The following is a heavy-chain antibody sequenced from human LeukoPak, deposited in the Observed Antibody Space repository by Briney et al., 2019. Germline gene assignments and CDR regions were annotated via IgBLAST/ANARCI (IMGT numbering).Heavy chain of an antibody. V-gene: IGHV4-61*08. CDR1: GGSISSGGYY. CDR3: ARTLGYCSSTSCYTAKNYYYYYGMDV. D-gene: IGHD2-2*02. Sequence: SETLSLTCTVSGGSISSGGYYWSWIRQHPGKGLEWIGYIYYSGSTNYNPSLKSRVTISVDTSKNQFSLKLSSVTAADTAVYYCARTLGYCSSTSCYTAKNYYYYYGMDVWGQGTTVTVSS. J-gene: IGHJ6*02. CDR2: IYYSGST.